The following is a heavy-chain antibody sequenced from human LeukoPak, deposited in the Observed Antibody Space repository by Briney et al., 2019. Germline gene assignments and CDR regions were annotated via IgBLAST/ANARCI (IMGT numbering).Heavy chain of an antibody. CDR3: ARLPGYCSSTSCLGLYYYYGMDV. CDR2: IYPGDSDT. Sequence: RGESLKISCKGSVYSFTSYWNGWVRQMPGKGLEWMGIIYPGDSDTRYSPSFQGQVTISADKSISTAYLQWSSLKASDTAMYYCARLPGYCSSTSCLGLYYYYGMDVWGQGTTVTVSS. D-gene: IGHD2-2*01. CDR1: VYSFTSYW. J-gene: IGHJ6*02. V-gene: IGHV5-51*01.